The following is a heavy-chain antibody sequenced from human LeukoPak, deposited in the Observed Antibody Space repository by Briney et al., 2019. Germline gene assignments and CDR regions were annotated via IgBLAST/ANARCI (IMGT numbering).Heavy chain of an antibody. J-gene: IGHJ5*02. V-gene: IGHV3-11*04. Sequence: GGSLRLSCAASGFTFSDYYMSWIRQAPGKGLEWVSYISSSGSTIHYAVSVKGRFTSSRDNAKNSLYLQMNSLRAEDTAVYYCARDYFTFEGVIVASWGQGTLVTVSS. CDR3: ARDYFTFEGVIVAS. CDR1: GFTFSDYY. CDR2: ISSSGSTI. D-gene: IGHD3-16*02.